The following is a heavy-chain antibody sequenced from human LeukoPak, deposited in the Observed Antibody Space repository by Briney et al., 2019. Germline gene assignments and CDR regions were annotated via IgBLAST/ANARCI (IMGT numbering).Heavy chain of an antibody. D-gene: IGHD6-19*01. CDR3: ARVVAGRNYFDY. V-gene: IGHV1-18*01. Sequence: ASVRVSCKASGYTFTSYGISWVRQAPGQGLEWMGWISAYNGNTNYAQKLQGRVTMTTDTSTSTAYMELRSLRSDDTAVYYCARVVAGRNYFDYWGQGTLVTVSS. J-gene: IGHJ4*02. CDR1: GYTFTSYG. CDR2: ISAYNGNT.